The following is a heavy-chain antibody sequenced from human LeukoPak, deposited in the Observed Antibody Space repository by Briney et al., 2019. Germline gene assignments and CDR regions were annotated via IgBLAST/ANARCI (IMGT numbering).Heavy chain of an antibody. CDR2: IYLSGSP. CDR1: GGSISSNNW. V-gene: IGHV4-4*02. D-gene: IGHD5-18*01. J-gene: IGHJ4*02. Sequence: SGTLSLTCAVSGGSISSNNWWGWVRQPPGKGLEWIGEIYLSGSPNYNPSLKSRVTISVDKSRNHFSLNLSSVTAADTAVYYCAKWAVDTAMVTVDYWGQGTLVTVSS. CDR3: AKWAVDTAMVTVDY.